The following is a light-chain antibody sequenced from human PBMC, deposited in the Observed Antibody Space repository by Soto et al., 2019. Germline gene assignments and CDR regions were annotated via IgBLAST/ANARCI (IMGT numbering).Light chain of an antibody. J-gene: IGLJ1*01. CDR3: SAYSRTSTYV. V-gene: IGLV2-18*02. CDR2: DVS. Sequence: QSALTQPPSVSGSPGQSVTISCTGTSSDVGSYSRVSWYQQPPGTSPKLMIYDVSNRPSGVHDRFPGSKSGHTASLTIYGLKVEDEADYYWSAYSRTSTYVFGPGNKVTV. CDR1: SSDVGSYSR.